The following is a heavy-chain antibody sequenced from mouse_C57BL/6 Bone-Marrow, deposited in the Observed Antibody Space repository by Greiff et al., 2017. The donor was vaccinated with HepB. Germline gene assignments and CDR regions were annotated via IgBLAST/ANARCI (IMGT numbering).Heavy chain of an antibody. CDR2: IDPENGDT. CDR3: STGTKVVDTVDC. CDR1: GFNITDDY. D-gene: IGHD1-1*01. J-gene: IGHJ2*01. Sequence: EVQLQESGAELVGPGDSVKLSCTVSGFNITDDYMHWVQQRPEQGLEWIGWIDPENGDTEYASKIQGKATITAYTNSNEANLQLSSLTSEDTSVYYCSTGTKVVDTVDCWGQGTTLTVCS. V-gene: IGHV14-4*01.